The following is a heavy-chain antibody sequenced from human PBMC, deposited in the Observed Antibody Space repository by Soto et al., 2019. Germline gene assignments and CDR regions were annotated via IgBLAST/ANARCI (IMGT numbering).Heavy chain of an antibody. V-gene: IGHV6-1*01. D-gene: IGHD3-10*01. Sequence: LSLTCAISGDSVSSNSAAWNWIRQSPSRGLEWLGRTYYRSKWYNDYAVSVKSRITINPDTSKNQFSLQLNSVTPEDTAVYYCARDDITYYYGSGSSTYYYYYGMDVWGQGTTVTVSS. CDR1: GDSVSSNSAA. J-gene: IGHJ6*02. CDR3: ARDDITYYYGSGSSTYYYYYGMDV. CDR2: TYYRSKWYN.